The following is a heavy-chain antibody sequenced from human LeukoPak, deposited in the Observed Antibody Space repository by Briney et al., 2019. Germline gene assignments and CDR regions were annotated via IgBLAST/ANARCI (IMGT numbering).Heavy chain of an antibody. CDR3: AKGSYCSGGTCYSSTCFDP. Sequence: PGGSLRLSCAASGFTFSTSAMSWVRQAPGKGLAWVSAISGSGGSTYYADSMTGRFTISRDNSKNTLYLQMNSLRAEDTAIYYCAKGSYCSGGTCYSSTCFDPWGQGTLVTVSS. J-gene: IGHJ5*02. CDR1: GFTFSTSA. V-gene: IGHV3-23*01. D-gene: IGHD2-15*01. CDR2: ISGSGGST.